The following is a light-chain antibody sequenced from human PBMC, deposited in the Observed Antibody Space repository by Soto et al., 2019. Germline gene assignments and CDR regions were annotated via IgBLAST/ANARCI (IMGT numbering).Light chain of an antibody. Sequence: EIVMTQSPASLSVSPGERATLSCRASRSISKNLAWYQQKPGQSPRFLIYDASTRATGIPARFSGSGSGTDFTLPISSLQSEDSATYYCQQYDYWPGVTFGPGTKVEIK. CDR2: DAS. CDR3: QQYDYWPGVT. J-gene: IGKJ3*01. CDR1: RSISKN. V-gene: IGKV3-15*01.